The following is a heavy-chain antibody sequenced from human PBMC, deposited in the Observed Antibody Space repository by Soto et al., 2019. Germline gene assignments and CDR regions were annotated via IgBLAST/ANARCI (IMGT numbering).Heavy chain of an antibody. D-gene: IGHD3-3*01. CDR1: GGTFSSYA. V-gene: IGHV1-69*13. CDR3: ARGTIFGVVIRYFDY. Sequence: ASVKVSCKASGGTFSSYAISWVRQAPGQGLEWMGGIIPIFGTANYAQKFQGRVTITADESTSTAYMELSSLRSEDTAVYYCARGTIFGVVIRYFDYWGQGTLVTVSS. J-gene: IGHJ4*02. CDR2: IIPIFGTA.